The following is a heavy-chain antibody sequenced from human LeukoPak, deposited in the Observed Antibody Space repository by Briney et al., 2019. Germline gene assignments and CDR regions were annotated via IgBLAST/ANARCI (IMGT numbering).Heavy chain of an antibody. CDR2: VNHSGRT. J-gene: IGHJ4*02. CDR1: GGSFSDYW. V-gene: IGHV4-34*01. CDR3: ARVTGYMIEDYFDY. Sequence: SETLSHTCAVYGGSFSDYWWTWIRQSPGKGLEWIGEVNHSGRTNYNPSLKSRVTISVDTSKNQFSLKLRPVTAADTAVYYCARVTGYMIEDYFDYWGQGTLVTVSS. D-gene: IGHD3-22*01.